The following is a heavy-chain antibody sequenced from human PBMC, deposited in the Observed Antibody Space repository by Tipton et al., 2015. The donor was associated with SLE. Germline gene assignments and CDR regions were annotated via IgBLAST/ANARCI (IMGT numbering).Heavy chain of an antibody. D-gene: IGHD3-10*01. CDR1: GFTFSNYA. J-gene: IGHJ4*02. CDR3: AKGRGPNGNYGDY. CDR2: ISGSGDNT. V-gene: IGHV3-23*01. Sequence: SLRLSCAASGFTFSNYAMSWVRQAPGKGLGWVSTISGSGDNTFYADSVKGRFTISRDNSKNTLYLQMNSLRVEDTAVYYCAKGRGPNGNYGDYWGQGARVTVSS.